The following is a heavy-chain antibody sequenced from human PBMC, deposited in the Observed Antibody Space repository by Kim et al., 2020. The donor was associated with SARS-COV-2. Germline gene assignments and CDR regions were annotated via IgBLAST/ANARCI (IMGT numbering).Heavy chain of an antibody. Sequence: GGSLRLSCAASGFTFSTYAMHWVRQAPGKGLEWVAIISYDGSNKYFADSVKGRFTISRDNSKNTLFLQMNSMRAEDTAVYYCASVPYYYDSSGFDYWGQGTLVTVSS. CDR2: ISYDGSNK. J-gene: IGHJ4*02. CDR3: ASVPYYYDSSGFDY. D-gene: IGHD3-22*01. CDR1: GFTFSTYA. V-gene: IGHV3-30*04.